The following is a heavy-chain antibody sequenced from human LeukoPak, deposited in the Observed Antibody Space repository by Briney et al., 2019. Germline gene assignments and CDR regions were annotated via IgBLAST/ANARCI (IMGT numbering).Heavy chain of an antibody. V-gene: IGHV3-23*01. D-gene: IGHD2-2*01. CDR2: ISGSGGST. CDR3: AKAPGAGQLQPYYFDY. Sequence: GGSLRLSCAASGFTFSSYAMSWVRQAPEKGLEWVSAISGSGGSTYYADSVKGRFTMSRDNSKNTLYLQMNSLRAEDTAVYYCAKAPGAGQLQPYYFDYWGQGTLVTVSS. CDR1: GFTFSSYA. J-gene: IGHJ4*02.